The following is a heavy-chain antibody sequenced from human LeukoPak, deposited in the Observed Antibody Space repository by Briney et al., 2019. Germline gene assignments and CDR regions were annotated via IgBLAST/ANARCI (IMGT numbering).Heavy chain of an antibody. CDR2: IKQDGSEK. J-gene: IGHJ4*02. V-gene: IGHV3-7*03. D-gene: IGHD1-26*01. CDR3: AKDRGGRIVGATLDY. Sequence: GGSLRLSCAASGFTFSSYWMSWVRQAPGKGLEWVANIKQDGSEKYYVDSVKGRFTISRDNAKNTLYLQMNSLRAEDTAVYYCAKDRGGRIVGATLDYWGQGTLVTVSS. CDR1: GFTFSSYW.